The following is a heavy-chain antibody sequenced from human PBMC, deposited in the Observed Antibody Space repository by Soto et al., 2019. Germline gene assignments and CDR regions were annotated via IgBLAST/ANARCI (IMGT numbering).Heavy chain of an antibody. V-gene: IGHV4-4*02. CDR3: ARNRVLGPGNLYYDY. CDR2: IYHSGTT. J-gene: IGHJ4*01. D-gene: IGHD3-3*02. Sequence: QVQLQESGPGLVRPSGTLSLTCAVSGDSIRSGNWWSWVRQAPQRGLEWLGEIYHSGTTMYNPSLKTRLTISVDKSKNQFSLTLISVTAADTAVYYCARNRVLGPGNLYYDYWGHGTLVAVSS. CDR1: GDSIRSGNW.